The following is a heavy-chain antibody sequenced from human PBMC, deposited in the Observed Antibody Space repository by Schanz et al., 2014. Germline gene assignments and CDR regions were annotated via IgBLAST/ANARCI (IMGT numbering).Heavy chain of an antibody. J-gene: IGHJ4*02. D-gene: IGHD2-2*01. Sequence: QVQLVESGGGVVQPGRSLRLSCAAYGFTLSSYAMHWVRQAPGKGLEWVAAMSYDGSIKYYGDSVKGRFTSSRDNSKNTLYLHMNNLRSEDTAEDYCAKDSTHNDIELVPTAIDYWGQGTLVTVSS. CDR1: GFTLSSYA. V-gene: IGHV3-30*04. CDR2: MSYDGSIK. CDR3: AKDSTHNDIELVPTAIDY.